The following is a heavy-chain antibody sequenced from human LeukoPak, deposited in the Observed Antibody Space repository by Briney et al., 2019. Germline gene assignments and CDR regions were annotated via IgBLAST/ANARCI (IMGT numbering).Heavy chain of an antibody. CDR2: ISSSSSTI. J-gene: IGHJ6*03. CDR1: GFTFSSYS. Sequence: PGGSLRLSCAASGFTFSSYSMNWVRQAPGKGLEWVSYISSSSSTIYYADSVGGRFTISRDNAKNSLYLQMNSLRAEDTAVYYCAREGSQWLAKHYYYYYYMDVWGKGTTVTVSS. CDR3: AREGSQWLAKHYYYYYYMDV. D-gene: IGHD6-19*01. V-gene: IGHV3-48*01.